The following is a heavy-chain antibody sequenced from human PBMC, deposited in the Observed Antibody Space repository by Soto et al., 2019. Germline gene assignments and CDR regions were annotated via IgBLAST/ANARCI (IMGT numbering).Heavy chain of an antibody. D-gene: IGHD3-10*01. J-gene: IGHJ6*02. CDR2: INHSGST. V-gene: IGHV4-34*01. CDR3: ARGGSGRLYYYYGMDV. CDR1: GGSFSGYY. Sequence: PSETLSLTCAVYGGSFSGYYWSWIRQPPGKGLEWIGEINHSGSTNYNPSLKSRVTISVDTSKNQFSLKLSSVTAADTAVYYCARGGSGRLYYYYGMDVWGQGTTVNVSS.